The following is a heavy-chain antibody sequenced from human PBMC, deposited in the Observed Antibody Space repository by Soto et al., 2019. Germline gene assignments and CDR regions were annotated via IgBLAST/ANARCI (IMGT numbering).Heavy chain of an antibody. J-gene: IGHJ6*02. V-gene: IGHV5-51*01. CDR3: ATRAYYYYGMDV. CDR2: IYPGDSDT. Sequence: YWSWIRQAPGKGLEWMGIIYPGDSDTRYSPSFQGQVTISADKSISTAYLQWSSLKASDTAMYYCATRAYYYYGMDVWGQGTTVTVSS. CDR1: YW.